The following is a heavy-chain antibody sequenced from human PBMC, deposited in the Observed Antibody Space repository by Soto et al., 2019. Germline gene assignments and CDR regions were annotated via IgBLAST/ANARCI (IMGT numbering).Heavy chain of an antibody. V-gene: IGHV3-30-3*01. CDR3: VVGGGPIGY. D-gene: IGHD2-15*01. Sequence: ESGGGVVQPGRSLRLSCAASGFTFSSYAMHWVRQAPGKGLEWVAVISYDGSNKYYADSVKGRFTISRDNSKNTLYLQMNSLRAEDTAVYYCVVGGGPIGYWGQGTLVTVSS. J-gene: IGHJ4*02. CDR1: GFTFSSYA. CDR2: ISYDGSNK.